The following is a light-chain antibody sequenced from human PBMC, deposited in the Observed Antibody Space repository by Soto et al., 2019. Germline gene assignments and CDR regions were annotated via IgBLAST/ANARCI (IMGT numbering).Light chain of an antibody. J-gene: IGLJ2*01. CDR1: SSDVGGYKY. CDR3: SSYTSSATLV. V-gene: IGLV2-14*01. CDR2: EVS. Sequence: QSALTQPASVSGSPGQSITISCTGTSSDVGGYKYVSWYQQHPGKAPKLIIHEVSSRPSGVSSRFSGSKSGNTASLTISGRQAEDEADYYCSSYTSSATLVFGVGTKLTVL.